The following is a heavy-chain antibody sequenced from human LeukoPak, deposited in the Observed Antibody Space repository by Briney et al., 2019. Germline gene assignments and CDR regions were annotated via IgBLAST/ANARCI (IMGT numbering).Heavy chain of an antibody. V-gene: IGHV4-38-2*01. CDR2: IYHNGST. D-gene: IGHD3-22*01. CDR3: ARLPPYDSSGYYYFLDY. Sequence: SETLSLTCAVSGYSISSGYYWGWIRQPPGKGLEWIGSIYHNGSTYYNPSLKSRVTISVDTSKNQFSLKLSSVTAADTAVYYCARLPPYDSSGYYYFLDYWGQGTLVTVSS. CDR1: GYSISSGYY. J-gene: IGHJ4*02.